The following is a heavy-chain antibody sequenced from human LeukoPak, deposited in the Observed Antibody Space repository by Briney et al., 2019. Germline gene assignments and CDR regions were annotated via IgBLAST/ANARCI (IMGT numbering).Heavy chain of an antibody. CDR2: IYTSGST. Sequence: SETLSLTCTVSGGSISSYYWSWIRQPAGKGLEWIGRIYTSGSTNYNPSLKSRVTMSVDTSKNQFSLKLSSVTAADTAVYYCARSQYCSGGSCYKVIWYFALWGRGTLVTVSS. V-gene: IGHV4-4*07. J-gene: IGHJ2*01. CDR1: GGSISSYY. D-gene: IGHD2-15*01. CDR3: ARSQYCSGGSCYKVIWYFAL.